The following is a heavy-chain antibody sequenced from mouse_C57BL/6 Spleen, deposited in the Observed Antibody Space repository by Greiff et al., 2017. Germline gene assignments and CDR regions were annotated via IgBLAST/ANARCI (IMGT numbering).Heavy chain of an antibody. CDR3: ARTPYYYGGSSGAMAY. J-gene: IGHJ4*01. CDR1: GYSFTGYY. D-gene: IGHD1-1*01. CDR2: INPCTGGT. Sequence: VQLQQSGPELVKPGASVKISCKASGYSFTGYYMNWVKQSPEKSLEWIGEINPCTGGTTYNQKFKAKATLTVDTSSSTAYMQLKSLTSEDSAVYNCARTPYYYGGSSGAMAYWGQGTSVTVSS. V-gene: IGHV1-42*01.